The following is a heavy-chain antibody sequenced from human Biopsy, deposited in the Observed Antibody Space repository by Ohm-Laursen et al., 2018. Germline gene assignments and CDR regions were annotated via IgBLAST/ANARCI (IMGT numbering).Heavy chain of an antibody. D-gene: IGHD2-8*01. Sequence: SLRLSCTASGFTFSGFSMNWVRQAPGKGLEWVSSISASGNHIYYTDSVKGRFTVSRDNGKNSVYLQMSSLRVEGTAVYYCARDGEAKYCKHGVCPSDFWGQGTLVTVSS. CDR3: ARDGEAKYCKHGVCPSDF. J-gene: IGHJ4*02. V-gene: IGHV3-21*01. CDR2: ISASGNHI. CDR1: GFTFSGFS.